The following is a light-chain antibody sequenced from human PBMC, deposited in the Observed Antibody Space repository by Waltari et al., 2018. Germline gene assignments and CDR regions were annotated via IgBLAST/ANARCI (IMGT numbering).Light chain of an antibody. CDR1: QSLLDSEDGNTY. J-gene: IGKJ4*01. Sequence: DILMILTPLSLRVTLGEPASISSRSRQSLLDSEDGNTYLEWYLQRPGQSPQLLIYEVSNRASGVPDRFSGSGSDTDFTLKISRVEAEDVGVYYCMQALEFPLTFGGGTKVEIK. CDR2: EVS. V-gene: IGKV2-40*01. CDR3: MQALEFPLT.